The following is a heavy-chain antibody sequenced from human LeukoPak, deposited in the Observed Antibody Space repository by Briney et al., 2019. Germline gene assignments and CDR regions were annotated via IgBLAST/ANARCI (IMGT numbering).Heavy chain of an antibody. D-gene: IGHD6-19*01. V-gene: IGHV3-7*03. CDR2: IKQDGSEK. Sequence: PGGSLRLSFAASGFTFDDYGMSWVRQAPGKGLEWVANIKQDGSEKYYVDSVKGRFTISRDNAKNSLYLQMNSLRAEDTAVYYCAREAVAGTYYFDYWGQGTLVTVSS. CDR1: GFTFDDYG. CDR3: AREAVAGTYYFDY. J-gene: IGHJ4*02.